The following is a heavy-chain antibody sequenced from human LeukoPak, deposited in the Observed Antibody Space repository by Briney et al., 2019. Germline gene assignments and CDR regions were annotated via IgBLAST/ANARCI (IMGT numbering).Heavy chain of an antibody. CDR3: ARDAYYDILTGPGY. V-gene: IGHV3-30-3*01. J-gene: IGHJ4*02. CDR1: GFTFSSYA. CDR2: ISYDGSNK. Sequence: GGSLRLSCAASGFTFSSYAMHWVRQAPGKGLEWVAVISYDGSNKYYADSVKGRFTISRDNSKNTLYLQMNSLRAEDTAVYYCARDAYYDILTGPGYWGRGTLVTVSS. D-gene: IGHD3-9*01.